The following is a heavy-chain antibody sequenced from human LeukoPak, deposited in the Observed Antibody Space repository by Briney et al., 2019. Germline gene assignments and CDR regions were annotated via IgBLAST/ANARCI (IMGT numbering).Heavy chain of an antibody. Sequence: ASVKVSCKASGYTFTSYGISWVRQAPGQGLEWMGWISAYNGNTNYAQKLQGRVTMTTDTSTSTAYMELRSLRSDDTAVYYCARGLKGCYDSSGYSDYWGQGTLVTVSS. D-gene: IGHD3-22*01. CDR2: ISAYNGNT. CDR1: GYTFTSYG. CDR3: ARGLKGCYDSSGYSDY. V-gene: IGHV1-18*01. J-gene: IGHJ4*02.